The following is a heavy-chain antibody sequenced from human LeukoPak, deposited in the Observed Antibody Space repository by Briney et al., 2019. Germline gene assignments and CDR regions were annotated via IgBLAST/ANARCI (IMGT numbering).Heavy chain of an antibody. Sequence: GGSLRLSCAASGFTFSSYAMSWVRQAPGKGLEWVSAISGSGGSTYYADSVKGRFTISRDNSKNTLYLQMNSLRAEDTAVYYCAKDLSSPYRYGLAGLDYWGQGTLVTVSS. J-gene: IGHJ4*02. V-gene: IGHV3-23*01. CDR1: GFTFSSYA. CDR3: AKDLSSPYRYGLAGLDY. D-gene: IGHD5-18*01. CDR2: ISGSGGST.